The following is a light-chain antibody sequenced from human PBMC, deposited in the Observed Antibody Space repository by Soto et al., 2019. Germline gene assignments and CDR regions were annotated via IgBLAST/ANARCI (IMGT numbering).Light chain of an antibody. Sequence: ERVMTLSPATLYLSPGQRATLSCRASQRISNYLAWYQQKPGQAPRLLISGASTRAPGIPARFSGSGSGTEFTLTISNLQSEDFAVYYCQQYNNWPPTCGQGTKVDI. J-gene: IGKJ1*01. CDR2: GAS. CDR3: QQYNNWPPT. CDR1: QRISNY. V-gene: IGKV3-15*01.